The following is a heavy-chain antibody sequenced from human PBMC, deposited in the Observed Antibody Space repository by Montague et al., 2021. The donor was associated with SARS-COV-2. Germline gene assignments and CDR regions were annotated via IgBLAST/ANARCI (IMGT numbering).Heavy chain of an antibody. Sequence: SETLSLTCALSGDSVSSRKWWAWVRQSPMKGLEWIGEVSRTGITTFNPSLKSLVTISLDVSKNLFSLNLTSVTAADTAIYYCPRGLTEAGIDYWGQGTLVTVSS. J-gene: IGHJ4*02. D-gene: IGHD6-19*01. V-gene: IGHV4-4*02. CDR3: PRGLTEAGIDY. CDR2: VSRTGIT. CDR1: GDSVSSRKW.